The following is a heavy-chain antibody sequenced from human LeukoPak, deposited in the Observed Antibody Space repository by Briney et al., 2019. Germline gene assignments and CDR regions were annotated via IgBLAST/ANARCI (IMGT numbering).Heavy chain of an antibody. J-gene: IGHJ4*02. CDR3: AREGGTAGTSSFEF. Sequence: GGSLRLSCAASGFTFSSYWMSWVRQAPGKGLEWVSFISYDGKNKHYPDSVRGRFTISRDNSKSTAYLQMNSLKPEDTGIYYCAREGGTAGTSSFEFWGQGTLVTVSS. CDR1: GFTFSSYW. V-gene: IGHV3-30*03. CDR2: ISYDGKNK. D-gene: IGHD6-13*01.